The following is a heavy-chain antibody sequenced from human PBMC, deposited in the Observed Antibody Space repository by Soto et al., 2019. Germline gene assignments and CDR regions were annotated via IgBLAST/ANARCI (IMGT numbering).Heavy chain of an antibody. CDR2: IYSGGST. J-gene: IGHJ3*02. D-gene: IGHD4-17*01. Sequence: EVQLVESGGGLVQPGGSLRLSCAASGFTVSSNYMSWVRQAPGKGLEWVSVIYSGGSTYYADSVKGRFTISRHNSKNTLYLQMNSLRAEDTAVYYCARDARFKAVTTDAFDIWGQGTMVTVSS. CDR1: GFTVSSNY. CDR3: ARDARFKAVTTDAFDI. V-gene: IGHV3-53*04.